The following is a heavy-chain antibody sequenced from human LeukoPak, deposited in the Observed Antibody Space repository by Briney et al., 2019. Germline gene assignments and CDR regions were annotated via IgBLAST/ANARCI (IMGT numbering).Heavy chain of an antibody. CDR1: GGSISSYY. CDR3: ARAGIAVAGTKYYYSMDV. Sequence: PSETLSLTCTVSGGSISSYYWSWIRQHPGKGLEWIGYIYYSGSTYYNPSLKSRVTISVDTSKNQFSLKLSSVTAADTAVYYCARAGIAVAGTKYYYSMDVWGQGTTVTVSS. V-gene: IGHV4-59*06. D-gene: IGHD6-19*01. J-gene: IGHJ6*02. CDR2: IYYSGST.